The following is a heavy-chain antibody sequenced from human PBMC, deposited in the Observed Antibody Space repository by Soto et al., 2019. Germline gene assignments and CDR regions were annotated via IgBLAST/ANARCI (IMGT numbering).Heavy chain of an antibody. J-gene: IGHJ5*02. Sequence: AGGSLRLSCAASGFTFNNYWLSWVRQAPGQGLEWVANMNQDGTIKYYVDSVKGRFTISRDNAENSLFLQMSSLRSEDTAVYYCARNIHDYGDYELDPWGQGTLVTVSS. V-gene: IGHV3-7*01. CDR2: MNQDGTIK. CDR1: GFTFNNYW. D-gene: IGHD4-17*01. CDR3: ARNIHDYGDYELDP.